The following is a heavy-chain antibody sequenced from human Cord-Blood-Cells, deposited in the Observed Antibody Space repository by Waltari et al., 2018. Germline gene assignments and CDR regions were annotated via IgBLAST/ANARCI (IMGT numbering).Heavy chain of an antibody. V-gene: IGHV4-39*01. CDR1: GGSISSSSYY. Sequence: QLQLQESGPGLVKPSETLSLTCTVSGGSISSSSYYWGWLRPPPGKGLEWIGSIYYSGSTYYNPSLKSRVTISVDTSKNQFSLKLSSVTAADTAVYYCARSDQYGSGSYCYFDYWGQGTLVTVSS. CDR3: ARSDQYGSGSYCYFDY. D-gene: IGHD3-10*01. CDR2: IYYSGST. J-gene: IGHJ4*02.